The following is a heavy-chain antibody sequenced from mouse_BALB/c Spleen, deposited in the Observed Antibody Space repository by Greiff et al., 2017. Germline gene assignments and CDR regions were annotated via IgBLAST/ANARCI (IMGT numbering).Heavy chain of an antibody. Sequence: VQLQQSGAELVRPGVSVKISCKGSGYTFTDYAMHWVKQSHAKSLEWIGVISTYYGDASYNQKFKGKATMTVDKSSSTAYMELARLTSEDSAIYYCARSYDYDWFAYWGQGTLVTVSA. J-gene: IGHJ3*01. CDR2: ISTYYGDA. CDR1: GYTFTDYA. CDR3: ARSYDYDWFAY. D-gene: IGHD2-4*01. V-gene: IGHV1S137*01.